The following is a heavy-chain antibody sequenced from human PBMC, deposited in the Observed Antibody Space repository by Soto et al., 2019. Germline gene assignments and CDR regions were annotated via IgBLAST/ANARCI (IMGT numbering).Heavy chain of an antibody. CDR2: IYWDDDK. J-gene: IGHJ4*02. V-gene: IGHV2-5*02. Sequence: QITLKESGPTLVKPTQTLTLTCTFSGFSLSTSGVGVGWIRQPPGKALEWLALIYWDDDKRYSPSLKSRLTITKDPSKNQVVLTMTNMDPVDTATDYCAHRGYDFWSGYYNYFDYWGQGTLVTVSS. CDR3: AHRGYDFWSGYYNYFDY. D-gene: IGHD3-3*01. CDR1: GFSLSTSGVG.